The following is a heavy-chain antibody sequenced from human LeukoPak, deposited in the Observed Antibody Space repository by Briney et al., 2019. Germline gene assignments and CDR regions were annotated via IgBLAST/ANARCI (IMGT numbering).Heavy chain of an antibody. D-gene: IGHD1-26*01. CDR1: GGSISSYY. CDR3: ARTKSGSYHSPFDY. Sequence: SETLSLTCTVSGGSISSYYWSWIRQAPGKGLEWIGSVFHSGGTYYNPSLKSRVTISVDTSKNQFSLKLNSMTAADTALYYCARTKSGSYHSPFDYWGQGTLVTVSS. J-gene: IGHJ4*02. V-gene: IGHV4-39*01. CDR2: VFHSGGT.